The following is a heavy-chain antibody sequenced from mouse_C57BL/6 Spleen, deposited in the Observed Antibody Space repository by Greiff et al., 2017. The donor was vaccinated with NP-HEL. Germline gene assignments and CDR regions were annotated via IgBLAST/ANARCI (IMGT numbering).Heavy chain of an antibody. CDR1: GYAFTNYL. Sequence: VKLQESGAELVRPGTSVKVSCKASGYAFTNYLIEWVKQRPGQGLEWIGVINPGSGGTNYNEKFKGKATLTADKSSSTAYMQLSSLTSEDSAVYFCARRGSFFDYWGQGTTLTVSS. CDR3: ARRGSFFDY. CDR2: INPGSGGT. V-gene: IGHV1-54*01. J-gene: IGHJ2*01. D-gene: IGHD1-1*01.